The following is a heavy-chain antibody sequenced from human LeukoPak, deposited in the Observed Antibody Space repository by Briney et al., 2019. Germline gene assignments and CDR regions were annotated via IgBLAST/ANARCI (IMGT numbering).Heavy chain of an antibody. CDR1: GGSISSGSYY. Sequence: SQALSLTCTGSGGSISSGSYYRSWIGQPAGKGLEWIGHIYTSGSTNYNPSLKSRVTISVDTSKNQFSLKLSSVTAADTAVYYCARVSGYCSGGSCPPVGIWGQGTMVTVSS. CDR3: ARVSGYCSGGSCPPVGI. D-gene: IGHD2-15*01. J-gene: IGHJ3*02. V-gene: IGHV4-61*09. CDR2: IYTSGST.